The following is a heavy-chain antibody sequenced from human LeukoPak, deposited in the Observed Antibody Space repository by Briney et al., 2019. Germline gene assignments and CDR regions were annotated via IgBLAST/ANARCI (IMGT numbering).Heavy chain of an antibody. V-gene: IGHV3-21*01. CDR1: GFTFSSYS. CDR2: ISSSSSYI. Sequence: GGSLRLSCAASGFTFSSYSMNWVRQAPGKGLEWVSSISSSSSYIYYADSVKGRFTISRDNAKNSLYLQMNSLRAEDTAVYYCASASYCSSTSCYLDFDYGGQGTLVTVSS. CDR3: ASASYCSSTSCYLDFDY. D-gene: IGHD2-2*01. J-gene: IGHJ4*02.